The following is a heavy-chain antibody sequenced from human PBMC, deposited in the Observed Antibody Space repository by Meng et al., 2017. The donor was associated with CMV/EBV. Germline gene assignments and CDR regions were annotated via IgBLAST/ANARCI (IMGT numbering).Heavy chain of an antibody. D-gene: IGHD3-3*01. Sequence: GESLKISCAASGFTFSNAWMSWVRQAPGKGLEWVGRIKSKTDGGTTDYAAPVKGRFTISRDDSKNTLYLQMNSLKTEDTAVYYCTTDPTFTYYDFWSGYYTDYWGQGTLVPSPQ. CDR1: GFTFSNAW. J-gene: IGHJ4*02. CDR3: TTDPTFTYYDFWSGYYTDY. V-gene: IGHV3-15*01. CDR2: IKSKTDGGTT.